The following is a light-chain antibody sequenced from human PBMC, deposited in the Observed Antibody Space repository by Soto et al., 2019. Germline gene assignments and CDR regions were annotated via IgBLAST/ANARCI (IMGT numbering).Light chain of an antibody. CDR1: QSVANY. CDR2: DAS. Sequence: EIVLTQSPATLSLSPGERATLSCRASQSVANYLGWYQQKPGQAPRLLIYDASNRAAGIPARFSGSGSGTDFTLTISSLEPEDFAVYYCQHRRDWPWTFSQGTKVEIK. CDR3: QHRRDWPWT. J-gene: IGKJ1*01. V-gene: IGKV3-11*01.